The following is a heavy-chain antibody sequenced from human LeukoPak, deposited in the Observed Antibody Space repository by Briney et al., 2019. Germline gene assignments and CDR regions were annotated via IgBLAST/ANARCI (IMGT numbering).Heavy chain of an antibody. V-gene: IGHV4-30-4*01. Sequence: SETLSLTCTVSGGSISSGDYYWSWIRQPPGKGLEWIGYIYYSGSTYYNPSLKSRVTISVDTSKNQFSLKLSSVTAADTAVYYCARVAGSYTTFYFDYWGQGTLVTVSS. J-gene: IGHJ4*02. CDR2: IYYSGST. CDR1: GGSISSGDYY. CDR3: ARVAGSYTTFYFDY. D-gene: IGHD1-26*01.